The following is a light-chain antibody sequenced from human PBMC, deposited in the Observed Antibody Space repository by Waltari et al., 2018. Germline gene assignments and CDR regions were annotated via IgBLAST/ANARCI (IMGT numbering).Light chain of an antibody. CDR3: QHHVRLPAT. V-gene: IGKV3-20*01. Sequence: IVLTQSPGTLSLSPGGRATLSCRASHDIGHHLAWYQQKPGQAPRPLIYASSTRAAGSPDRFSGSGSGAEFSLTITRLEPEDFAVYYCQHHVRLPATFGQGTKV. CDR2: ASS. CDR1: HDIGHH. J-gene: IGKJ1*01.